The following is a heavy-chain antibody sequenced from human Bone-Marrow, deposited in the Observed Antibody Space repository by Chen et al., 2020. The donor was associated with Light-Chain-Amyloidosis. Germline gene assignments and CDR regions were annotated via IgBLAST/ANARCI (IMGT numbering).Heavy chain of an antibody. V-gene: IGHV3-11*01. Sequence: QVQLVESGGGLVKPGGSLRLSCSASGFTFNDHYMAWIRQPPGKSPEWISYISDTAAVTYYKRSVRDRFTISRDNGMNSLYLHMYDLRLEDTGVYFCARGPHWSSVLFDYWGQGVLVTVSP. CDR2: ISDTAAVT. CDR3: ARGPHWSSVLFDY. D-gene: IGHD6-25*01. CDR1: GFTFNDHY. J-gene: IGHJ4*02.